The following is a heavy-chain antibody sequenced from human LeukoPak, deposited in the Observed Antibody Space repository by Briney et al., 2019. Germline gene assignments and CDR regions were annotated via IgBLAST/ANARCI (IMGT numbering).Heavy chain of an antibody. D-gene: IGHD2-15*01. V-gene: IGHV3-7*01. CDR2: IKKTGSET. J-gene: IGHJ4*02. Sequence: GGSPRLSCAASGFTFSNAWMSWVRQAPGKGLEWVAYIKKTGSETYYVDSVKGRFTVTRDNTRSSLFLQMYSLRAEDTAVYFCAREDGYCSGGNCYSYFDSWGQGTLVTVSS. CDR1: GFTFSNAW. CDR3: AREDGYCSGGNCYSYFDS.